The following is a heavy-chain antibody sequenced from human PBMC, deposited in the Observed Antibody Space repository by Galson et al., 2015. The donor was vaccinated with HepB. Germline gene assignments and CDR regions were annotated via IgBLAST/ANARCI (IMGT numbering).Heavy chain of an antibody. V-gene: IGHV1-18*04. Sequence: SVKVSCKAPGYTFTSYGISWVRQAPGQGLEWMGWISAYNGNTNYAQKLQGRVTMTTDTSTSTAYMELRSLRSDDTAVYYCARVELWSLMVYAIGPDYWGQGTLVTVSS. D-gene: IGHD2-8*01. CDR1: GYTFTSYG. J-gene: IGHJ4*02. CDR2: ISAYNGNT. CDR3: ARVELWSLMVYAIGPDY.